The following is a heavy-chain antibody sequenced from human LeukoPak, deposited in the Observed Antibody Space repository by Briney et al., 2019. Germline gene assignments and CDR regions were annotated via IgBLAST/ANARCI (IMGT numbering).Heavy chain of an antibody. J-gene: IGHJ3*02. CDR3: ARDHYGDYVDAFDI. V-gene: IGHV3-74*01. D-gene: IGHD4-17*01. CDR1: GFTFSSYW. CDR2: INSDGSST. Sequence: PGGSLRLSCAASGFTFSSYWMHWVRQAPGKGLVWVSRINSDGSSTSYADSVKGRFTISRDNAKSTLYLQMNSLRAEDTAVYYCARDHYGDYVDAFDIWGQGTMVTVSS.